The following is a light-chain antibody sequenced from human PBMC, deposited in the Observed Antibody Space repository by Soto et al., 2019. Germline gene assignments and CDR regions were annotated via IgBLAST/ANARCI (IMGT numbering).Light chain of an antibody. J-gene: IGLJ1*01. V-gene: IGLV2-14*01. Sequence: QSALTQPASVSGSPGQSITISCTGTSSDVGGCDFVSWHQQHPGKAPKLMIYDVSKWPSGVSNRFSGSKSGNTASLTISGLQAEDEADYYCSSYTSSRSYVFGTGTKVTVL. CDR3: SSYTSSRSYV. CDR2: DVS. CDR1: SSDVGGCDF.